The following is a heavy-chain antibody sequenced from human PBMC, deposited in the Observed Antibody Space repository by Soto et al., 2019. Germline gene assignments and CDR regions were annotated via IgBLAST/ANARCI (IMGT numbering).Heavy chain of an antibody. CDR3: ARVVWDILTLSYFDY. CDR1: GGSISSGDYY. J-gene: IGHJ4*02. D-gene: IGHD3-9*01. CDR2: IYYSGST. V-gene: IGHV4-30-4*01. Sequence: SETLSLTCTVSGGSISSGDYYWSWIRQPPGKGLEWMGYIYYSGSTYYNPSLKSRVTISVDTSKDQFSLKLSSVTAADTAVYYCARVVWDILTLSYFDYWGQGTLVTVSS.